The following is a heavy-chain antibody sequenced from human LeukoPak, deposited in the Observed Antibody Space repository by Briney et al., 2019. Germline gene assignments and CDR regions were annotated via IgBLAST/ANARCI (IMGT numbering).Heavy chain of an antibody. J-gene: IGHJ6*03. Sequence: SETLSLTCTVSGGSISSYYWSWIRQPAGKGLEWIGRIYTSGSTNYNPSLKSRVTMSVDTSKNQFSLKLSSVTAADTAVYYCARASGSYSKKYYCYYYMDVWGKGTTVTVSS. D-gene: IGHD1-26*01. CDR2: IYTSGST. V-gene: IGHV4-4*07. CDR3: ARASGSYSKKYYCYYYMDV. CDR1: GGSISSYY.